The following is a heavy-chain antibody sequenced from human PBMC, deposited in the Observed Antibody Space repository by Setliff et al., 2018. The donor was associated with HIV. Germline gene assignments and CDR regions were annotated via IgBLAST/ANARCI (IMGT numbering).Heavy chain of an antibody. Sequence: SETLSLTCAVFGGSFTDIGGSFTDYYWIWIRQPPGKGLEWIGEINHSGSTHYNPSLKSRFTISVDTSKNQFSLKVNSVTAADTALYYCARAKFYYDSSGFFPLPAAFDFWGQGTMVTVSS. CDR1: GGSFTDIGGSFTDYY. CDR3: ARAKFYYDSSGFFPLPAAFDF. D-gene: IGHD3-22*01. J-gene: IGHJ3*01. CDR2: INHSGST. V-gene: IGHV4-34*01.